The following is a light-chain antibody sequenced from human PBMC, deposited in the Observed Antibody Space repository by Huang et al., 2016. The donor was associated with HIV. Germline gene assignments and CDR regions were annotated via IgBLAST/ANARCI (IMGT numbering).Light chain of an antibody. Sequence: DIQLTQFPTSLSASVEDRVTITCRAGQAIDKYLNWYQQKSGRAPRLLIYGASKLQSGVPSRLSGRASGTHVSLTINSLQPDDSAIYYCQQSYRTPRTFGQGTNLEI. CDR3: QQSYRTPRT. J-gene: IGKJ2*01. CDR1: QAIDKY. CDR2: GAS. V-gene: IGKV1-39*01.